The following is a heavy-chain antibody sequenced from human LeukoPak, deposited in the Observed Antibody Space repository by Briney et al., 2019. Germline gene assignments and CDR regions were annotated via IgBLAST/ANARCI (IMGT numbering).Heavy chain of an antibody. J-gene: IGHJ4*02. CDR2: IKQDGSEK. CDR1: GFPFSNAW. Sequence: GGSLRLSCAASGFPFSNAWMSWARQAPGKGLEGVANIKQDGSEKYYVDSVKGRFTISRDNAKNSLYLQMNSLRAEDTAVYYCARGEPYYYGSGSLDYWGQGTLVTVSS. D-gene: IGHD3-10*01. V-gene: IGHV3-7*01. CDR3: ARGEPYYYGSGSLDY.